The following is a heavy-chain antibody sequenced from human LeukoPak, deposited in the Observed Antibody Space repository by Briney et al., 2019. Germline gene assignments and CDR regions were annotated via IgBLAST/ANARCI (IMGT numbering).Heavy chain of an antibody. CDR3: AKGGPPYCGGDCYLYGMDV. V-gene: IGHV3-53*01. CDR1: GFTVSSNY. D-gene: IGHD2-21*01. CDR2: IYSGGST. J-gene: IGHJ6*02. Sequence: GGSLRLSCAASGFTVSSNYMSWVRQAPGKGLEWVSIIYSGGSTFYADSVKGRFAISRDNSKNTLYLQMNNLRAEDTAVYYCAKGGPPYCGGDCYLYGMDVWGQGTTVTVSS.